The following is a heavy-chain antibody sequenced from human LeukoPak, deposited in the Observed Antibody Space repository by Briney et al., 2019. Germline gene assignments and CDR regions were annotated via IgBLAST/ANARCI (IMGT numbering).Heavy chain of an antibody. CDR3: ARVGDYYDSSGYYFEYFQH. CDR1: GYTFTGYY. V-gene: IGHV1-2*02. Sequence: ASVEVSCKASGYTFTGYYMHWVRQAPGQGLEWMGWINPNSGGTNYAQKFQGRVTMTRDTSISTAYMELSRLRSDDTAVYYCARVGDYYDSSGYYFEYFQHWGQGTLVTVSS. J-gene: IGHJ1*01. CDR2: INPNSGGT. D-gene: IGHD3-22*01.